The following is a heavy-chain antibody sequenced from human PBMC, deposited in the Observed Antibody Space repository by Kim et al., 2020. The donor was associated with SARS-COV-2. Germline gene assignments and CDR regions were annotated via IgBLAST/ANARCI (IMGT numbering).Heavy chain of an antibody. D-gene: IGHD6-19*01. V-gene: IGHV4-4*02. Sequence: SETLSLTCAVSGGSISSSNWWSWVRQPPGKGLEWIGEIYHSGSTNYNPSLKSRVTISVDKSKNQFSLKLSSVTAADTAVYYCARNEQWLVQGFDYWGQGTLVTVSS. CDR3: ARNEQWLVQGFDY. CDR2: IYHSGST. J-gene: IGHJ4*02. CDR1: GGSISSSNW.